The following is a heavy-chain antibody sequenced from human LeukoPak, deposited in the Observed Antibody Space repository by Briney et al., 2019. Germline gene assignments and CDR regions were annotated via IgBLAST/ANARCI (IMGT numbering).Heavy chain of an antibody. CDR1: GFTFSSYA. CDR2: ISGSGGST. V-gene: IGHV3-23*01. Sequence: PGGSLRLSCAASGFTFSSYAMSWVRQAPGKGLEWVSAISGSGGSTYYADSVKGRFTISRDNSKNTLYLQMNSLRAEDTAVYYCARGIVGALDAFDIWGQGTMVTVSS. CDR3: ARGIVGALDAFDI. D-gene: IGHD1-26*01. J-gene: IGHJ3*02.